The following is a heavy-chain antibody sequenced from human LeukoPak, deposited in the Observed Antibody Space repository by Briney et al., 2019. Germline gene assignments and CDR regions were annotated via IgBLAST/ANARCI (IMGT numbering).Heavy chain of an antibody. CDR1: GGSFSGYY. CDR3: ARVNIVVVPAAIMGYYYYMDV. V-gene: IGHV4-34*01. D-gene: IGHD2-2*01. CDR2: IYYSGST. Sequence: SETLSLTCAVYGGSFSGYYWSWIRQPPGKGLEWIGYIYYSGSTYYNPSLKSRVTISVDTSKNQFSLNLSSVTAADTAVYYCARVNIVVVPAAIMGYYYYMDVWGKGTTVTVSS. J-gene: IGHJ6*03.